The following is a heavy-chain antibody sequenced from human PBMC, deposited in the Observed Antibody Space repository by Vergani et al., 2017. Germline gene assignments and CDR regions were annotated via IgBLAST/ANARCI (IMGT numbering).Heavy chain of an antibody. J-gene: IGHJ4*02. V-gene: IGHV3-23*01. CDR3: AKWQAWFGTPGGGY. CDR2: ISGSGGST. Sequence: EVQLLESGGSLVQPGGSLRLSCAASGFTFSSYAMSWVRQAPGKGLEWVSAISGSGGSTYYADSVKGRFTISRDNSKNTLYLQMNSLRAEDTAVYYCAKWQAWFGTPGGGYWGQGTLVTVSS. CDR1: GFTFSSYA. D-gene: IGHD3-10*01.